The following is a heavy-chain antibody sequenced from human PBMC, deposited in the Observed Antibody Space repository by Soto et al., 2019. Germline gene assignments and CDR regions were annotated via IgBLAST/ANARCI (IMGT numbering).Heavy chain of an antibody. Sequence: GESLKICCKGSGYNFTRYWIGWVRQMPGKGLEWMGIIYPGDSETRYSPSFQGQVTISADKSISTAYLQWSSLKASDTAMYYCTRQSSAWAFDYWGQGALVTVSS. V-gene: IGHV5-51*01. CDR2: IYPGDSET. D-gene: IGHD6-19*01. CDR3: TRQSSAWAFDY. J-gene: IGHJ4*02. CDR1: GYNFTRYW.